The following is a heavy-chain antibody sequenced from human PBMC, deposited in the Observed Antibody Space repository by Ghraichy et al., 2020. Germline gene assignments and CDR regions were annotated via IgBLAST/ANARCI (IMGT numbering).Heavy chain of an antibody. J-gene: IGHJ4*02. CDR3: ARDDRGYPQKDIVVVPAAPSGLIDY. CDR2: INAGNGNT. Sequence: ASVKVSCKASGYTFTSYAMHWVRQAPGQRLEWMGWINAGNGNTKYSQKFQGRVTITRDTSASTAYMELSSLRSEDTAVYYCARDDRGYPQKDIVVVPAAPSGLIDYWGQGTLVTVSS. V-gene: IGHV1-3*01. D-gene: IGHD2-2*01. CDR1: GYTFTSYA.